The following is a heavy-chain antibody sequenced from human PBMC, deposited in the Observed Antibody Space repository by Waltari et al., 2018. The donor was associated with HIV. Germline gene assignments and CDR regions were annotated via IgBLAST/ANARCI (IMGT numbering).Heavy chain of an antibody. Sequence: EVQLVESGGGLVQPGRYLRLSCAASGFTFDAYAMHWVRQAPGKGLEWVSSISWNSVRITYADSVRGRFTVSRDNAKNYLYLQMNSLRPDDTAFYYCARGPMYNWFDPWGQGSLVTVSS. V-gene: IGHV3-9*01. CDR1: GFTFDAYA. CDR2: ISWNSVRI. D-gene: IGHD3-10*01. J-gene: IGHJ5*02. CDR3: ARGPMYNWFDP.